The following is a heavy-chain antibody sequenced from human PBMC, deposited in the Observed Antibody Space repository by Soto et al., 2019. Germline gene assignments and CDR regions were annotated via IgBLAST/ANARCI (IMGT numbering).Heavy chain of an antibody. CDR3: VGGAAGPLFDY. Sequence: SETLSLTCTVSGGSISSSSYYWGWIRQPPGKGLEWIGSIYYSGSTYYNPSLKSRVTISVDTSKNQFSLKLSSVTAADTAVYYCVGGAAGPLFDYWGQGTLVTVSS. CDR1: GGSISSSSYY. CDR2: IYYSGST. J-gene: IGHJ4*02. D-gene: IGHD6-13*01. V-gene: IGHV4-39*01.